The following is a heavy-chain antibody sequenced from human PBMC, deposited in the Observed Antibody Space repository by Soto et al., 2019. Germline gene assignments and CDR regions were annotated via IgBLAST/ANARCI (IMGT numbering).Heavy chain of an antibody. V-gene: IGHV4-39*01. Sequence: NPSETLSLTCTVSGDSISSSSYYWVWIRQPPGKGLEWIGNFYYSGSTYYNPSLKSRVTISVDTSKNQFSLKVSSVTAADTAVYYCARNQSGTWYVDYWGQGTLVTVSS. CDR2: FYYSGST. J-gene: IGHJ4*02. CDR3: ARNQSGTWYVDY. D-gene: IGHD6-13*01. CDR1: GDSISSSSYY.